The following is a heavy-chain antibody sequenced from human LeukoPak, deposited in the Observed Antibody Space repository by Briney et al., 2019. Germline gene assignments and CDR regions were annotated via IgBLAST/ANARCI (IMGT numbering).Heavy chain of an antibody. V-gene: IGHV3-30*18. CDR1: GFTFSSYG. J-gene: IGHJ4*02. CDR2: ISYDGSNK. CDR3: AKDRGSGSTELDY. Sequence: GRSLRLSCAASGFTFSSYGTHWVRQAPGKGLEWVAVISYDGSNKYYADSVKGRFTISRDNSKNTLYLQMNSLRAEDTAVYYCAKDRGSGSTELDYWGQGTLVTVSS. D-gene: IGHD3-10*01.